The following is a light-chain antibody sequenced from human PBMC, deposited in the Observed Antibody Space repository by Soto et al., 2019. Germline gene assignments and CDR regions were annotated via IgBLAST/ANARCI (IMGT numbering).Light chain of an antibody. CDR1: QSISTY. CDR2: AAY. Sequence: DIQMTQSPSSLSASVGDRVTITCRASQSISTYLNWYQQKPGKAPKLLIYAAYSLQSGVTSRFSGSGSGTDFTLTISCLQSEDFATYYCQQYYSFPLTFGQGYKGDIK. V-gene: IGKV1-39*01. J-gene: IGKJ1*01. CDR3: QQYYSFPLT.